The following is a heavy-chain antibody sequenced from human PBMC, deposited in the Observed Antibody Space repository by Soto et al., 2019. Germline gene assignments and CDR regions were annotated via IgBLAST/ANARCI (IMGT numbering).Heavy chain of an antibody. J-gene: IGHJ5*02. CDR1: GYTFNYYG. D-gene: IGHD2-15*01. V-gene: IGHV1-18*04. Sequence: QVQLVQSAADLRKPGASVKVSCKASGYTFNYYGISWVRQAPGQGLEWMGWINPDNGDTKYDQKFQGRVTMTTDTSTSTAYMELRSLRSDDTAVYYCARSQVVTQYDWFAPWGQGSLVTVSS. CDR2: INPDNGDT. CDR3: ARSQVVTQYDWFAP.